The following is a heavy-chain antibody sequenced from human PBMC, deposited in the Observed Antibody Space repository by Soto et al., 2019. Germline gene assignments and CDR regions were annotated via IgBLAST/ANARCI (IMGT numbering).Heavy chain of an antibody. D-gene: IGHD1-20*01. V-gene: IGHV6-1*01. CDR2: TYCRSKWYN. CDR1: GDSVSSNSAA. CDR3: ARGFFNWNYFDY. Sequence: QTLSLTCAISGDSVSSNSAAWNWIRQSPSRGLEWLGRTYCRSKWYNDYVVSVKSRITINPDTSKNQFSLQLNSVTPEDTAVYYCARGFFNWNYFDYWGQGTLVTVSS. J-gene: IGHJ4*02.